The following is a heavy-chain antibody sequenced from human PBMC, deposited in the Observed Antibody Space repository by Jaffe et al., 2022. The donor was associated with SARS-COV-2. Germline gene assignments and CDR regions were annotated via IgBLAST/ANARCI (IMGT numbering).Heavy chain of an antibody. Sequence: VQLQQWGAGLLKPSETLSLTCAVYGGSFSGYYWSWIRQSPGKGLEWIGEISHSGSTNYNPSLKSRVTMSVDTSKNQFSLRLSSVTAADTAVYFCATGRGPRLTFGEVFAYHYYFDYWGQGTLVTVSS. CDR3: ATGRGPRLTFGEVFAYHYYFDY. J-gene: IGHJ4*02. CDR2: ISHSGST. V-gene: IGHV4-34*02. D-gene: IGHD3-16*02. CDR1: GGSFSGYY.